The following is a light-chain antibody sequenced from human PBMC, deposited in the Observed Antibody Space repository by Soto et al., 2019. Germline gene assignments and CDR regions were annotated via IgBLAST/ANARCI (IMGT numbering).Light chain of an antibody. V-gene: IGKV4-1*01. Sequence: DIVLTQIPDSLTLSMGETATIKCKSSQSLLYRSTNNNYLAWYQQKPGQSPKVIMYWASTRASRVPDRFSGSGSGTDFTLTIRNLQPEDVAVYYCHQYYTPQITFGGGTKV. CDR2: WAS. J-gene: IGKJ4*01. CDR1: QSLLYRSTNNNY. CDR3: HQYYTPQIT.